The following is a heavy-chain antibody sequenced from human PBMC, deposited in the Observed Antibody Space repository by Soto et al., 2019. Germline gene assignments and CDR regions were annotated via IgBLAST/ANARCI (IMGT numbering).Heavy chain of an antibody. CDR3: ASFSSGCYSPWVVYYHYGMDV. Sequence: EVQLVESGGGLVQPGGSLRLSCAASGFTFSSYWMSWVRQAPGKGLEWVANIKQDGSEKYYVDSVKGRFTISRDNAKNSLYLQMNSLRAEDTAVYYCASFSSGCYSPWVVYYHYGMDVWGQGTTVTVSS. J-gene: IGHJ6*02. CDR2: IKQDGSEK. V-gene: IGHV3-7*05. D-gene: IGHD6-19*01. CDR1: GFTFSSYW.